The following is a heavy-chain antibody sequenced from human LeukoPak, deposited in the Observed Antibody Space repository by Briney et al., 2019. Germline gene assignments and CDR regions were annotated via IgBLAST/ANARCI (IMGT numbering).Heavy chain of an antibody. J-gene: IGHJ4*02. CDR2: IYYSGST. V-gene: IGHV4-59*12. CDR1: GGSISSYY. D-gene: IGHD3-10*01. CDR3: ARELVTMVRGVIRTVDY. Sequence: PSETLSLTCTVSGGSISSYYWSWIRQPPGKGLEWIGYIYYSGSTNYNPSLKSRVTISVDTSKNQFSLKLSSVTAADTAVYYCARELVTMVRGVIRTVDYWGQGTLVTVSS.